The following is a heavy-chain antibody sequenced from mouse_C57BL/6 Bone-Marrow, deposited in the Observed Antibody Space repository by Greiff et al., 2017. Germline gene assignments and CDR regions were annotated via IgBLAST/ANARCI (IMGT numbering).Heavy chain of an antibody. J-gene: IGHJ2*01. D-gene: IGHD2-5*01. CDR2: IYPGSGNT. CDR1: GYAFSRSW. Sequence: QVQLQQSGPGLVKPGASVKISCTASGYAFSRSWMNWVSQTPGKGLEWIGRIYPGSGNTYYNGKFKGKATLTAAKSSSTAYMQLSSLSSEDSAVCFGERSIYYSNYLFDYWGQGTTLTVSS. CDR3: ERSIYYSNYLFDY. V-gene: IGHV1-82*01.